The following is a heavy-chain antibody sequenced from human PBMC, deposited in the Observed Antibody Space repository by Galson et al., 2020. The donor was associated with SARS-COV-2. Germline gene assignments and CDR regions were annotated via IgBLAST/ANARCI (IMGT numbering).Heavy chain of an antibody. J-gene: IGHJ5*02. CDR3: AREVPTALANWFDP. V-gene: IGHV4-31*03. Sequence: SETLSLTCTVSDDSINNEDYHWSWVRQVPGKGLEWIAFVYNTGNTQYNPSLKSRTAMSIDTSKKQFSLRLSSVTAADTAVYYCAREVPTALANWFDPWGQGTLVTVSS. CDR1: DDSINNEDYH. CDR2: VYNTGNT. D-gene: IGHD5-12*01.